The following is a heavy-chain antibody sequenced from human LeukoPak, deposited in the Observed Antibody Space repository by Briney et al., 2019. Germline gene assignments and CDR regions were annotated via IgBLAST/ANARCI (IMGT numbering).Heavy chain of an antibody. J-gene: IGHJ4*02. CDR3: ARDGDTVLMVYASHFLTDY. D-gene: IGHD2-8*01. Sequence: GASVKVSCKASGYTFTGYYMHWVRQAPGQGLEWMGWINPNSGGTNYAQKFQGRVTMTRDTSISTAYMELSRLRSDDTAVYYCARDGDTVLMVYASHFLTDYWGQGTLVTVSS. CDR2: INPNSGGT. V-gene: IGHV1-2*02. CDR1: GYTFTGYY.